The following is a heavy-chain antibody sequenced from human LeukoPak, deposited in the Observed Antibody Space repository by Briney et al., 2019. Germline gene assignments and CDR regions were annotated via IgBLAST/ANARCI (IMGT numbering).Heavy chain of an antibody. V-gene: IGHV3-23*01. J-gene: IGHJ4*02. CDR1: GFTFSSYA. CDR3: AKDRITMIRGVIPISFDQ. Sequence: PGGSLRLSCAASGFTFSSYAMSWVRQFSGKGLEWVSAISDRGGSTYYADSVKGRFTVSRDNSKNTLYLQINSLRAEDTAVYYCAKDRITMIRGVIPISFDQWGRGTLVTVSS. CDR2: ISDRGGST. D-gene: IGHD3-10*01.